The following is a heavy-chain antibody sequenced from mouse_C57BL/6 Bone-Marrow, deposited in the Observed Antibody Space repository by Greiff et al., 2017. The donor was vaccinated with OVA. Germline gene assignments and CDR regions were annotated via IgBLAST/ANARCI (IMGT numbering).Heavy chain of an antibody. V-gene: IGHV5-16*01. CDR1: GFTFSDYY. CDR2: INYDGSST. CDR3: AREGNYYGSSLFDY. J-gene: IGHJ2*01. D-gene: IGHD1-1*01. Sequence: EVKVEESEGGLVQPGSSMKLSCTASGFTFSDYYMAWVRQVPEKGLEWVANINYDGSSTYYLDSLKSRFIISRDNAKNILYLQMSSLKSEDTATYYCAREGNYYGSSLFDYWGQGTTLTVSS.